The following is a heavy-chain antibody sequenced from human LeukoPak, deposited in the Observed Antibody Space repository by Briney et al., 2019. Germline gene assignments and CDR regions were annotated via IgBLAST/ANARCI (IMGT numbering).Heavy chain of an antibody. J-gene: IGHJ3*02. CDR3: AREGATTPDAFDI. CDR2: ISGYNGNT. D-gene: IGHD1-1*01. CDR1: GYTFTNYG. Sequence: ASVKVSCKTSGYTFTNYGISWVRQAPGQGPEWMGWISGYNGNTNYVQKFQGRVTMTTDTSTSTAYMGLRSLRSDDTAVYYCAREGATTPDAFDIWGQGTMVTVSS. V-gene: IGHV1-18*01.